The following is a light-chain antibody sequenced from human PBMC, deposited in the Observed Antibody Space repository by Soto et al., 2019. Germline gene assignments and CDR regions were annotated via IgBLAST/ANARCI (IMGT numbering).Light chain of an antibody. CDR1: SSDIGDHNY. CDR2: EVS. CDR3: NSYTSSSTVV. Sequence: QSALTQPASVSGSPGQSITISCTGTSSDIGDHNYVSWYQQHPGKAPKLMIYEVSNRPSGISNRFSASKSGNTASLTISGLQAEDEADYYCNSYTSSSTVVFGGGTKVTVL. J-gene: IGLJ2*01. V-gene: IGLV2-14*01.